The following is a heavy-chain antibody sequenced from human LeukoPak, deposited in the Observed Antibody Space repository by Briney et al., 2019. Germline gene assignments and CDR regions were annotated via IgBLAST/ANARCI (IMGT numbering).Heavy chain of an antibody. J-gene: IGHJ5*02. V-gene: IGHV4-39*01. D-gene: IGHD5-12*01. Sequence: PSETLSLTCTVSGVSITHYWGWIRQPPGKGLEWIGSFYYSGNTYYNSSLESRVTISVDTSKNQFSLKLTSVTAADTAIYYCARQWDTVATWGRWFDPWGQGILVTVSS. CDR1: GVSITHY. CDR2: FYYSGNT. CDR3: ARQWDTVATWGRWFDP.